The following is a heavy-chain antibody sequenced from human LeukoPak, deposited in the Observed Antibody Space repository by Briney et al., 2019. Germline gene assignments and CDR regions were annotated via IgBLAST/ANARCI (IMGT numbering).Heavy chain of an antibody. D-gene: IGHD3-9*01. Sequence: ASVKVSCKASGYTFTGYYVHWVRQAPGQGLEWMGWINPNSGGTNYAQKFQGRVTMTRDTSISTAYMELSRLRSDDTAVYYCARDWELRYFDWLLYGAFDIWGQGTMVTVSS. V-gene: IGHV1-2*02. CDR2: INPNSGGT. CDR3: ARDWELRYFDWLLYGAFDI. J-gene: IGHJ3*02. CDR1: GYTFTGYY.